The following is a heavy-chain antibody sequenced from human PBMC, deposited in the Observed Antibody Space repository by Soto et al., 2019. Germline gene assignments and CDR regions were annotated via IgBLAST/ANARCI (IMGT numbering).Heavy chain of an antibody. J-gene: IGHJ4*02. CDR1: GFAFSLSG. V-gene: IGHV3-48*01. CDR2: ISSSSSII. D-gene: IGHD3-10*01. Sequence: EVQVVESGGGLVQPGGSLRLSCAASGFAFSLSGMNWVRQAPGKGLEWLSYISSSSSIIHYADSVKGRFTISRDNAKNSLYLQMNSLRAEDTGVFYCARDRSPWFGQFDYWGQGALVTVSS. CDR3: ARDRSPWFGQFDY.